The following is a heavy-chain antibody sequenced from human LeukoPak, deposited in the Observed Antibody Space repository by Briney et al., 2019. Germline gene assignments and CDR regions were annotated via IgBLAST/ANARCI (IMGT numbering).Heavy chain of an antibody. CDR1: GDSISSYH. D-gene: IGHD2-15*01. CDR3: ARGARYCSGGSCLDY. CDR2: IYYSGST. V-gene: IGHV4-59*01. J-gene: IGHJ4*02. Sequence: SETLSLTCTVSGDSISSYHWSWIRQPPGKGLERIGYIYYSGSTNYNPSLKSRVTISVDTSKNQVSLKLSSVTAADTAVYYCARGARYCSGGSCLDYWGQGTLVTVSS.